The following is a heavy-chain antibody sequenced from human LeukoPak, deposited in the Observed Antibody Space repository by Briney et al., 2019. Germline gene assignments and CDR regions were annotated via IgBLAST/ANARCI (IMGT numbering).Heavy chain of an antibody. D-gene: IGHD3-16*01. CDR3: ARSCTFRACSGTEFDA. J-gene: IGHJ5*02. Sequence: GGSLRLSCAASGITFSSYGMNWVRQAPGKGLEWLAYIKYGGSNIYYADSVKGRFTISRDNAKNSLYLQMNSLRAEDPAVYYCARSCTFRACSGTEFDAWDEGTVVSVS. CDR1: GITFSSYG. V-gene: IGHV3-48*03. CDR2: IKYGGSNI.